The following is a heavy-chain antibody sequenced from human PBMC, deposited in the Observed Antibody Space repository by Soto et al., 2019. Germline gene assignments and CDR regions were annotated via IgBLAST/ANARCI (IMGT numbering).Heavy chain of an antibody. CDR3: ARYGWSGYYYDY. CDR1: GGTFSRYA. Sequence: ASVKVSCKASGGTFSRYAIIWVRQAPGQGLEWMGGIIPICGTANYAQKFQGRVTITADESTSTAYMELSSVRSEDTAVYYCARYGWSGYYYDYWGQGTLVTVSS. D-gene: IGHD3-3*01. V-gene: IGHV1-69*13. J-gene: IGHJ4*02. CDR2: IIPICGTA.